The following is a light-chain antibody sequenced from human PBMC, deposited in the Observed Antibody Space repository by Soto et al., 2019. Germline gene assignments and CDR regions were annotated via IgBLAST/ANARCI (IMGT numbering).Light chain of an antibody. CDR2: EVT. Sequence: QSVLTQPPSASGSPGQSVTFSCTGTSSDVGGYNYVSWYQQHPDRAPKLIIYEVTKRPSGVPDRFSGSKSGNTASLTVSGLQAEDEADYYCTSYAGSNNWVFGGGTKLTVL. V-gene: IGLV2-8*01. J-gene: IGLJ3*02. CDR3: TSYAGSNNWV. CDR1: SSDVGGYNY.